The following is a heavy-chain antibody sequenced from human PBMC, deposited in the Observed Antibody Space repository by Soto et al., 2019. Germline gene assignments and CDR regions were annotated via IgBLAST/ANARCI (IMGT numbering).Heavy chain of an antibody. V-gene: IGHV1-2*04. CDR2: INPNSGGT. CDR1: GYTFTGYY. J-gene: IGHJ6*02. CDR3: ARDRQRNTIFGVVINSYYGMDV. D-gene: IGHD3-3*01. Sequence: ASVKVSCKASGYTFTGYYMHWVRQAPGQGLEWMGWINPNSGGTNYAQKFQGWVTVTRDTSISTAYMELSRLRSDDTAVYYCARDRQRNTIFGVVINSYYGMDVWGQGTTVTVSS.